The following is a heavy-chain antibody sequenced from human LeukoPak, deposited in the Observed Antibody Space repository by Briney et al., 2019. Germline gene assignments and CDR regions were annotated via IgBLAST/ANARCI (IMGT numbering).Heavy chain of an antibody. V-gene: IGHV3-7*01. CDR2: IKQDGSEK. J-gene: IGHJ4*02. CDR3: ARDRSPYSRWPELFDY. Sequence: GGSLRLSCAASGFTFSSYWMSWVRQAPGKGLEWVANIKQDGSEKYYVDSVKGRFTTSRDNAKNSLYLQMNSLRAEDTAVYYCARDRSPYSRWPELFDYWGQGTLVTVSS. D-gene: IGHD1-7*01. CDR1: GFTFSSYW.